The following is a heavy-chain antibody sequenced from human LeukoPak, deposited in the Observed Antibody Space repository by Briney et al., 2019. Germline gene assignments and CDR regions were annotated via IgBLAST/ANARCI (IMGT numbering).Heavy chain of an antibody. V-gene: IGHV3-21*01. Sequence: GGSLRLSCAASGFTFSDYSMNWVRQAPGKGLEWVSSISSRSAYIHYTDSVKGRFNISRDNAENSLYLQMNSLRAEDTAVYYCARDRYGDYWGQGTLVTVSS. J-gene: IGHJ4*02. D-gene: IGHD4-17*01. CDR1: GFTFSDYS. CDR3: ARDRYGDY. CDR2: ISSRSAYI.